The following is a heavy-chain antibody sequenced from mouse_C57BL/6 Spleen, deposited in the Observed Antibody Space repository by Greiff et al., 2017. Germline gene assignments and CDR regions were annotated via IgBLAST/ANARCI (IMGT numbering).Heavy chain of an antibody. Sequence: VQLKQSGPVLVKPGASVKMSCKASGYTFTDYYMNWVKQSHGKSLEWIGVINPYNGGTSYNQKFKGKATLTVDKSSSTAYMELNSLTSADSAVYYCARGIYDGYYSNWDFDVWGTGTTVTVSS. D-gene: IGHD2-3*01. V-gene: IGHV1-19*01. CDR3: ARGIYDGYYSNWDFDV. CDR2: INPYNGGT. J-gene: IGHJ1*03. CDR1: GYTFTDYY.